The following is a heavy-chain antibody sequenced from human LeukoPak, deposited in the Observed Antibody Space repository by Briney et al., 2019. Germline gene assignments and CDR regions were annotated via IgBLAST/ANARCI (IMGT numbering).Heavy chain of an antibody. CDR3: ARDSGRFTNPIDY. V-gene: IGHV1-8*01. Sequence: ASVKVSCKASGYTFTSYDINWVRQATGQGLEWMGWMNPNSGNTGYAQKFQGRVTMTRDTSISTAYMELSRLTSDDTAVYYCARDSGRFTNPIDYWGQGTLVTVSS. CDR1: GYTFTSYD. CDR2: MNPNSGNT. J-gene: IGHJ4*02. D-gene: IGHD1-26*01.